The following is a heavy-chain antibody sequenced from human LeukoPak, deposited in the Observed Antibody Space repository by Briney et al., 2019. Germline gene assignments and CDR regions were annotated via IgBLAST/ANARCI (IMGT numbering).Heavy chain of an antibody. V-gene: IGHV1-24*01. CDR3: ASEIEYSSSWDFDY. CDR1: GYTLTELS. J-gene: IGHJ4*02. D-gene: IGHD6-6*01. Sequence: GASVKVSCKVSGYTLTELSMHWVRQAPGKGLEWMGGFDPEDGETIYAQKFQGRVTMTEDTSTDTAYMELNSLRAEDTAVYYCASEIEYSSSWDFDYWGQGTLVTVSS. CDR2: FDPEDGET.